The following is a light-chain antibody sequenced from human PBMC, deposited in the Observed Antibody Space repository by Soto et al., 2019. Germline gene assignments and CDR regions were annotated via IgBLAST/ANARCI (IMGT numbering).Light chain of an antibody. J-gene: IGKJ1*01. CDR3: QKYNNWPPWT. Sequence: EIVLTQSPATLSVSPRERATLSCRASQSVGSNLAWYQQKPGQAPRLLIYGASTRATGIPARFSGSGSGTEFTLTISRLQSEDFAVYYCQKYNNWPPWTFGQGTKVDI. CDR2: GAS. CDR1: QSVGSN. V-gene: IGKV3-15*01.